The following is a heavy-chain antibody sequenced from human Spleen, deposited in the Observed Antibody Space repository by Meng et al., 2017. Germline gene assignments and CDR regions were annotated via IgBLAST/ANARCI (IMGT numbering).Heavy chain of an antibody. Sequence: QVQLQHGGAGLVKPSETPSLTCVVSGGSFSDYYWSWIRQPPGKGLEWIGEINHSGSTNYNPSLKSRVTIPVDTSKNQFSLKLSSVTAADTAVYYCARGPGIAAAGKPFDYWGQGTLVTVSS. V-gene: IGHV4-34*01. CDR1: GGSFSDYY. CDR2: INHSGST. J-gene: IGHJ4*02. D-gene: IGHD6-13*01. CDR3: ARGPGIAAAGKPFDY.